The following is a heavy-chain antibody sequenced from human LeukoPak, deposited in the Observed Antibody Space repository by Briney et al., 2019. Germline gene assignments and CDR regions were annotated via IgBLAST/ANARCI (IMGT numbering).Heavy chain of an antibody. CDR3: ARVKAAAGSQVVDY. CDR2: INPNSGGT. CDR1: GYTFTGYY. D-gene: IGHD6-13*01. J-gene: IGHJ4*02. V-gene: IGHV1-2*02. Sequence: GASVKVSCKASGYTFTGYYMHWVRQAPGQGLEWMGWINPNSGGTNYAQKFQGRVTMTRDTSISTAYMELSRLRSDDTAVYYCARVKAAAGSQVVDYWGQGTLVTVSS.